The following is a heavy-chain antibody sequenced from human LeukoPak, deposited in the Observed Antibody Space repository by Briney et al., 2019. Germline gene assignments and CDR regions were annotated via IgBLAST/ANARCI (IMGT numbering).Heavy chain of an antibody. V-gene: IGHV1-18*01. Sequence: ASVKVSCKPSGYTFTSYGISWVRQATGQGLEWMGWISAYNGNTNYAQKLQGRVTMTTDTSTSTVYMELRCMRAVETAVYLCAVLVTRCYYFIDVWGEATTVTVSS. CDR1: GYTFTSYG. CDR2: ISAYNGNT. CDR3: AVLVTRCYYFIDV. J-gene: IGHJ6*03. D-gene: IGHD4-23*01.